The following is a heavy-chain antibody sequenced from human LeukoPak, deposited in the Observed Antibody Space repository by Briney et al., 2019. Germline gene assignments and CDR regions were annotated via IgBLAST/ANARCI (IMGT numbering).Heavy chain of an antibody. CDR3: ARGFRAFDF. CDR2: ISSTSTSI. J-gene: IGHJ3*01. Sequence: GGSLRLSCAASGFPVSDNYMNWVRQAPGKGLEWVSSISSTSTSIYHADSVKGRFTISRDNTKNSLYLQMNSLRAEDTAVYYCARGFRAFDFWAQGTVVTVSS. V-gene: IGHV3-69-1*01. CDR1: GFPVSDNY.